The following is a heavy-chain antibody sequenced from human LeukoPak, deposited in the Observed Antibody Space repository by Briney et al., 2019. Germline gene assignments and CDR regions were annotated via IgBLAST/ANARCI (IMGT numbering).Heavy chain of an antibody. J-gene: IGHJ4*02. V-gene: IGHV1-18*01. CDR3: ARRGCGGDCYDFDY. Sequence: GTVKVSCKASGYTFTSYGISWVRQAPGQGLEWMGWISAYNGNTNYAQKLQGRVTMTTDTSTSTAYMELRSLRSDDTAVYYCARRGCGGDCYDFDYWGQGTLVTVSS. D-gene: IGHD2-21*02. CDR1: GYTFTSYG. CDR2: ISAYNGNT.